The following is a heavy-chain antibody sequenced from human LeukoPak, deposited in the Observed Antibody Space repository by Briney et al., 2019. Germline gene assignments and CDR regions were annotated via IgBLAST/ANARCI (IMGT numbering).Heavy chain of an antibody. D-gene: IGHD3-16*01. CDR3: ARSGDYVWGSYISGEDY. J-gene: IGHJ4*02. Sequence: GGSLRLSCAASGFTFSSYGMHWVRQAPGKGLEWVAVIWYDGSNKYYADSVKGRFTISRDNAKNSLYLQMNSLRAEDTAVYYCARSGDYVWGSYISGEDYWGQGTLVTVSS. V-gene: IGHV3-33*03. CDR2: IWYDGSNK. CDR1: GFTFSSYG.